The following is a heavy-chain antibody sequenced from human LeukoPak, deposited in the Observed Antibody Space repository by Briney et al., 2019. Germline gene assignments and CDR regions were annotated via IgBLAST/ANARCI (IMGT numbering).Heavy chain of an antibody. CDR3: VREGPRGLAFDI. CDR1: GFTFRSHD. J-gene: IGHJ3*02. V-gene: IGHV3-23*01. CDR2: ISASGGST. D-gene: IGHD3/OR15-3a*01. Sequence: PGGSLRLSCAASGFTFRSHDMSWVRLAPGKGLEWVSGISASGGSTFYADSVKGRFTISRDNSKNTLYLQMNGLRVEDTAVYYCVREGPRGLAFDIWGQGTMVTVSS.